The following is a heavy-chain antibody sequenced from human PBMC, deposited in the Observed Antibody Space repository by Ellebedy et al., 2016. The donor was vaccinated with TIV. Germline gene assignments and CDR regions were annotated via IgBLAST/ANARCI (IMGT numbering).Heavy chain of an antibody. V-gene: IGHV3-72*01. CDR1: GLIFSDHF. Sequence: PGGSLRLSCAASGLIFSDHFMAWVRQAPGKGLEWVGRSKNKGDNYITEYAASVKGRFTISRDVSKNSLYLQMNSLRAEDTAMYYCARLGGRLSGLFDYWGQGTQVTVSS. J-gene: IGHJ4*02. D-gene: IGHD4/OR15-4a*01. CDR2: SKNKGDNYIT. CDR3: ARLGGRLSGLFDY.